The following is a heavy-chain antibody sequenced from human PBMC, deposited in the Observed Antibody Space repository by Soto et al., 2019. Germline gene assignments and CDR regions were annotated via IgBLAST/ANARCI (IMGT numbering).Heavy chain of an antibody. J-gene: IGHJ4*02. D-gene: IGHD3-22*01. Sequence: QVHLQESGPGLVKPSQTLSLTCSVSGASVSSGDSYWSWIRQTPGKALERIGYMSFNGYSNYSPSLKSRVTMSVDTSKTQFSLRLSSVTAADTAVYYCVRGGNPYHYDTSGPGTFDKWGQGTLVTVSS. CDR1: GASVSSGDSY. CDR3: VRGGNPYHYDTSGPGTFDK. CDR2: MSFNGYS. V-gene: IGHV4-30-4*01.